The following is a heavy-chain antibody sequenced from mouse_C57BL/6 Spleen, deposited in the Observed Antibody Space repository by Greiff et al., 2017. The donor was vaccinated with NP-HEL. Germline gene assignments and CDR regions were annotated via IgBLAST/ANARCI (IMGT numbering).Heavy chain of an antibody. D-gene: IGHD2-4*01. CDR3: AREGADYLYDFDY. CDR1: GYTFTSYW. Sequence: VQLQQPGAELVKPGASVKLSCKASGYTFTSYWMHWVKQRPGQGLEWIGMIHPNSGSTNYNEKFKSKATLTVDKSSSTAYMQLSSLTSEDSAVYYCAREGADYLYDFDYWGQGTTLTVSS. J-gene: IGHJ2*01. V-gene: IGHV1-64*01. CDR2: IHPNSGST.